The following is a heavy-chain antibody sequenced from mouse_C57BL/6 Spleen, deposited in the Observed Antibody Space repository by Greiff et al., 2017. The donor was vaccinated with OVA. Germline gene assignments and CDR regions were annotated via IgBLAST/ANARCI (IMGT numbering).Heavy chain of an antibody. CDR3: TRDDYDGHAMDY. CDR1: GFTFSSYA. Sequence: EVMLVESGEGLVKPGGSLKLSCAASGFTFSSYAMSWVRQTPEKRLEWVAYISSGGDYIYYADTVKGRFTISRDNARNTLYLQMSSLKSEDTAMYYCTRDDYDGHAMDYWGQGTSVTVSS. D-gene: IGHD2-4*01. J-gene: IGHJ4*01. CDR2: ISSGGDYI. V-gene: IGHV5-9-1*02.